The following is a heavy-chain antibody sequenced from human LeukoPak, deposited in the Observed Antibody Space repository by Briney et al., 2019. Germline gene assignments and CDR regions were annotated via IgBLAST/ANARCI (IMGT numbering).Heavy chain of an antibody. Sequence: GGSLRLSCAASGFTFSSYVMTWVRQAPGKGLEWVSAISGSGGFTYYADSVKGRFTISRDNAKNTLSLQMNSLRAEDTAVYYCAKVSGYDLPSALFDYWGQGTLVTVSS. V-gene: IGHV3-23*01. CDR3: AKVSGYDLPSALFDY. CDR2: ISGSGGFT. D-gene: IGHD5-12*01. J-gene: IGHJ4*02. CDR1: GFTFSSYV.